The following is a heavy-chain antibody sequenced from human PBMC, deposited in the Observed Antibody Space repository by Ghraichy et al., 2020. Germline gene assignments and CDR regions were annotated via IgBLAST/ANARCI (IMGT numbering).Heavy chain of an antibody. D-gene: IGHD6-19*01. CDR3: ARPHIGYSNGSRFDP. CDR2: IYYSGSTYYT. V-gene: IGHV4-39*01. Sequence: SETLSLTCTVSDDSMSSSSYYWGWIRQPPGKGLEWIGSIYYSGSTYYTYYNPSLKSRVTIAVDTSKNQFSLKLSSVTAADTAMYYCARPHIGYSNGSRFDPWGQGTLVTVSS. J-gene: IGHJ5*02. CDR1: DDSMSSSSYY.